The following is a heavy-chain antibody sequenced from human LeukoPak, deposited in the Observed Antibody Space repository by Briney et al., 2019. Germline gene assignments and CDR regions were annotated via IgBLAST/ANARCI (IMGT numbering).Heavy chain of an antibody. Sequence: SETLSLTCTVSGGSISSYYWSWIRQPPGKGLEWIGYIYYSGSTNYNPSLKSRVTISVDTSKNQFSLKLSSVTAADTAVYYCARETGIAAARTFDYWGQGTLVTVSS. CDR2: IYYSGST. J-gene: IGHJ4*02. CDR3: ARETGIAAARTFDY. V-gene: IGHV4-59*01. D-gene: IGHD6-13*01. CDR1: GGSISSYY.